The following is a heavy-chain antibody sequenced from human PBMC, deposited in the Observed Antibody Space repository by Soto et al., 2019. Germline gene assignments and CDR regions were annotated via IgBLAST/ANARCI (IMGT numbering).Heavy chain of an antibody. V-gene: IGHV4-34*01. J-gene: IGHJ3*02. Sequence: PSETLSLTCAVHGGSFSGYYWDWIRQPPGKGLEWIGEVNHGGTSNYNPSLKSRAIISVDTSKNQFSLKLTSVTAEDTAVYYCAKEMRTTAARDAFDIWGQGTMVTVSS. CDR2: VNHGGTS. D-gene: IGHD1-1*01. CDR1: GGSFSGYY. CDR3: AKEMRTTAARDAFDI.